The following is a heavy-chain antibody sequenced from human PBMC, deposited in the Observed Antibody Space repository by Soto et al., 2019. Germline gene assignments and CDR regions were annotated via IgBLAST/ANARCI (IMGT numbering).Heavy chain of an antibody. Sequence: ETLSLTCTVSGASISSSYWSWIRQSPERGLEWIAYVYHTGATNYNPSLKSRVTISLDTSKGQFSLNLTSLTTADTAVYFCARGGNRYSNVASGVGGFDYWGQGSLVTVSS. J-gene: IGHJ4*02. CDR1: GASISSSY. CDR3: ARGGNRYSNVASGVGGFDY. D-gene: IGHD5-12*01. V-gene: IGHV4-59*01. CDR2: VYHTGAT.